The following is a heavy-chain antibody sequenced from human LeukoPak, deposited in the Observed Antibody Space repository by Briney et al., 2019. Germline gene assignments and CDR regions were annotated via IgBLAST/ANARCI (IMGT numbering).Heavy chain of an antibody. Sequence: GASVKVSCKASGYTFTGYYMHWVRQAPGQGLEWMGWINPNSGGTNYAQKFQGRVTMTRDTSISTAYMELSRLRSDDTAVYYCARVFAQLSEGWFDPWGQGTLVTVSS. J-gene: IGHJ5*02. D-gene: IGHD2-2*01. CDR3: ARVFAQLSEGWFDP. CDR1: GYTFTGYY. V-gene: IGHV1-2*02. CDR2: INPNSGGT.